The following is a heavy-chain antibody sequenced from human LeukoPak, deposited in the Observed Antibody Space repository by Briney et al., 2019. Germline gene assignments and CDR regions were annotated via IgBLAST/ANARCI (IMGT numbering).Heavy chain of an antibody. CDR1: GGSISSGDYY. J-gene: IGHJ5*02. CDR3: AREERTTGLLRFDP. V-gene: IGHV4-30-4*08. Sequence: PSETLSLTCTVSGGSISSGDYYWSWIRQPPGKGLEWIGYIYYSGSTDYNPSLKSRVTISLDTSKSQFSLKLSSVTATDTAVYYCAREERTTGLLRFDPWGQGALVTVSS. CDR2: IYYSGST. D-gene: IGHD4-11*01.